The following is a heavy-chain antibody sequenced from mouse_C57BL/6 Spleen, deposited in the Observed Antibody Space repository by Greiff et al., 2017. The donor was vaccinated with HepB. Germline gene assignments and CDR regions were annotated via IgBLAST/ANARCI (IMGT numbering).Heavy chain of an antibody. V-gene: IGHV1-69*01. CDR3: ARYYFVYWYFDV. CDR1: GYTFTSYW. Sequence: QVQLQQPGAELVMPGASVKLSCKASGYTFTSYWMHWVKQRPGQGLEWIGEIDPSDSYTNYNQKCTGKSTVTVDKSSSTAYMQLSSLTSEDSAVYYCARYYFVYWYFDVWGKGTTVTVSS. J-gene: IGHJ1*03. CDR2: IDPSDSYT. D-gene: IGHD1-1*01.